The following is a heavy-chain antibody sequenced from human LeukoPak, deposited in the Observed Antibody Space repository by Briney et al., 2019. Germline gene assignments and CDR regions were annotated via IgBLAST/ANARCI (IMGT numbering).Heavy chain of an antibody. CDR3: ARGIQDYDFWSYYYYYMDV. Sequence: SQTLSLTCTVSGGSISSGSYYWSWIRQPAGKGLEWIGRIYTSGSTNYNPSLKSRVTISVDTSKNQFSLKLSSVTAADTAVYYCARGIQDYDFWSYYYYYMDVWGKGTTVTVSS. CDR1: GGSISSGSYY. CDR2: IYTSGST. D-gene: IGHD3-3*01. J-gene: IGHJ6*03. V-gene: IGHV4-61*02.